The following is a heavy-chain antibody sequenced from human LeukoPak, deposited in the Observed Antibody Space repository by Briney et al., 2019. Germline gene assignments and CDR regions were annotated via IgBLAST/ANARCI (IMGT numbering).Heavy chain of an antibody. D-gene: IGHD6-13*01. Sequence: PSETLSLTCTISGDSIGRINYYWGWIRQPPGKGLEWIVSMSYSGHTYYNPSLKSRVTTSIDTSKNQLSLNLKSVTAADTAVYYCARVLAAGPDYKINWFDPWGQGTLVTVSS. CDR3: ARVLAAGPDYKINWFDP. CDR2: MSYSGHT. V-gene: IGHV4-39*07. J-gene: IGHJ5*02. CDR1: GDSIGRINYY.